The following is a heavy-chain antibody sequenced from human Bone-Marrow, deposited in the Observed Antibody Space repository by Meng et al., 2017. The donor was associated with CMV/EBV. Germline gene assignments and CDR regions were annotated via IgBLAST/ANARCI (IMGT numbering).Heavy chain of an antibody. CDR3: ARQRRTSYYYYGMDV. CDR2: IYPGDSDT. CDR1: GYSFTSYW. V-gene: IGHV5-51*01. Sequence: KVSCKGSGYSFTSYWIGWVRQMPGKGLEWMGIIYPGDSDTRYSPSFQGQVTISADKSISTAYLQWSSLKASDTAMYYCARQRRTSYYYYGMDVWGQGTTVTVSS. J-gene: IGHJ6*02.